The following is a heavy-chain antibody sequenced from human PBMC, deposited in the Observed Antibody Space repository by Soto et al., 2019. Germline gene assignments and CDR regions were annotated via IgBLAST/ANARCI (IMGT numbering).Heavy chain of an antibody. Sequence: PSETLSLTCSVSGGSIRTYYWNWIRQPPGGGLEWIAYIHYSGVTNYSPSLRGRVSISIDRSNNEFSLKVSSVTAADTAVYYCARDRAEGSSSTPAAGMDVWGPGTTVTVSS. D-gene: IGHD6-6*01. CDR3: ARDRAEGSSSTPAAGMDV. V-gene: IGHV4-59*01. J-gene: IGHJ6*02. CDR2: IHYSGVT. CDR1: GGSIRTYY.